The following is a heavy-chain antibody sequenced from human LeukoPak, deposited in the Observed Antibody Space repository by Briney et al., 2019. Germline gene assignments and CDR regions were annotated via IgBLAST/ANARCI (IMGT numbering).Heavy chain of an antibody. CDR2: IYYSGST. CDR1: GGSVSSGTYY. CDR3: ARANPYDILTGYYRVIDY. Sequence: SETLSLTCTVSGGSVSSGTYYWGWIRQPPGKGLEWIGYIYYSGSTNYNPSLKSRVTISVDTSMNQFSLKLSSVTAADTAVYYCARANPYDILTGYYRVIDYWGQGTLVTVSS. V-gene: IGHV4-61*01. J-gene: IGHJ4*02. D-gene: IGHD3-9*01.